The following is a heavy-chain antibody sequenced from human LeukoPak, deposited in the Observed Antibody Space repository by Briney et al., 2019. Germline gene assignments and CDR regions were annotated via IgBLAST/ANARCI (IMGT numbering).Heavy chain of an antibody. J-gene: IGHJ5*02. V-gene: IGHV3-33*01. CDR1: GFTFSSYG. CDR3: ARDRSGYSSGWYGGFDP. CDR2: IWYDGSNK. Sequence: GRSLRLSCAASGFTFSSYGMHWVRQAPGKGLEWVAVIWYDGSNKYYADSVKGRFTISRDNSKSTLYLQMNSLRAEDTAVYYCARDRSGYSSGWYGGFDPWGQGTLVTVSS. D-gene: IGHD6-19*01.